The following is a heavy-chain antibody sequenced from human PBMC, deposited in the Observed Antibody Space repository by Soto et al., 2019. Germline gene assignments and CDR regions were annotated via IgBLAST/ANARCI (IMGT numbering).Heavy chain of an antibody. CDR2: IIPTLGIA. CDR3: ASDYGGPTPDY. CDR1: GGTFSSYT. Sequence: QVQLVQSGAEVKKPGSSVKVSCKASGGTFSSYTISWVRQAPGQGLEWMGRIIPTLGIANYAQKFQGRVTITADKSTSTAYMELSSLRSEDTAVYYCASDYGGPTPDYWGQGTLVTVSS. V-gene: IGHV1-69*02. D-gene: IGHD4-17*01. J-gene: IGHJ4*02.